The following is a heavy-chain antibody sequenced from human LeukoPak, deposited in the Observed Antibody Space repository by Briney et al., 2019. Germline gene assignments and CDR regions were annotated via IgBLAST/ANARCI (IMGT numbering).Heavy chain of an antibody. J-gene: IGHJ4*02. D-gene: IGHD3-22*01. Sequence: PGGSLRLSCAASGFTFSSYAMRWVRQAPGKGLEWVSASSGSGGSTYYADSVKGRSTISRDNSKNTLYLQMNSLRAEDTAVYYCAKGPAFYYDSSGSYFDFWGQGTLVTVSS. CDR2: SSGSGGST. CDR3: AKGPAFYYDSSGSYFDF. V-gene: IGHV3-23*01. CDR1: GFTFSSYA.